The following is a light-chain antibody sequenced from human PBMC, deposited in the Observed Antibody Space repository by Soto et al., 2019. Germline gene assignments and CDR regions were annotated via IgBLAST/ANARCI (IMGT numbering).Light chain of an antibody. J-gene: IGKJ3*01. Sequence: EIVMTQSPATLSVSPGERATLSCRASQSVSSNLAWYQQKPGQAPSLLIYGASTRATGVPARFSGSGSGTEFTLTISSLQSEDFAVYCCQHYNNWPLTFGPGTKVDIK. V-gene: IGKV3-15*01. CDR3: QHYNNWPLT. CDR1: QSVSSN. CDR2: GAS.